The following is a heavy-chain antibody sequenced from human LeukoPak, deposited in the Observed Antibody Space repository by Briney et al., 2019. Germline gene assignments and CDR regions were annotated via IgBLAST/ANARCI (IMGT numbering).Heavy chain of an antibody. CDR3: AKHISAGVAAHFYYFDY. V-gene: IGHV3-9*03. CDR1: GFTFDDYA. D-gene: IGHD2-15*01. CDR2: ISWNSGSI. J-gene: IGHJ4*02. Sequence: PGGSLRLSCAASGFTFDDYAVHWVRQAPGKGLEWVSGISWNSGSIGYADSVKGRFTISRDNAKNSLYLQMNSLRADDMDLYYCAKHISAGVAAHFYYFDYWGQGTKVTVSS.